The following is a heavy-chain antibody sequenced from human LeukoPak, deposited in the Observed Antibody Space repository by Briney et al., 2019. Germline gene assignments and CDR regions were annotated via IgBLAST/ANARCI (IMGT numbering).Heavy chain of an antibody. CDR3: AKDGAPPTFEWTTVVTFPFDY. CDR1: GFTFSSYA. CDR2: ISGSGGST. D-gene: IGHD4-23*01. V-gene: IGHV3-23*01. J-gene: IGHJ4*02. Sequence: PGGSLRLSCAASGFTFSSYAMSWVRQAPGKGLEWVSVISGSGGSTYYADSVKGRFTISRDNSKNTLYLQMNSLRAEDTAVYYCAKDGAPPTFEWTTVVTFPFDYWGQGTLVTVSS.